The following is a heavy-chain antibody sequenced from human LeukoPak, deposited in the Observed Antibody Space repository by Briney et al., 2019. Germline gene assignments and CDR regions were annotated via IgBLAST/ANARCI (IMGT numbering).Heavy chain of an antibody. V-gene: IGHV1-18*01. CDR1: GYIFNSYG. CDR3: ARDPVGANGVFDY. D-gene: IGHD1-26*01. CDR2: ISAFNGNT. Sequence: ASVKVSCKASGYIFNSYGISWVRQAPGQGLEWMGWISAFNGNTNYAQKFQGRVTMTTGTSTNTAYMELRSLSSDDTAVFFCARDPVGANGVFDYWGQGTLVTVSS. J-gene: IGHJ4*02.